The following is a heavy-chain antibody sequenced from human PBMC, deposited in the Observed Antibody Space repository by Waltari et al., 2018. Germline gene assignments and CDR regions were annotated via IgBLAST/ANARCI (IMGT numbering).Heavy chain of an antibody. CDR2: IGGTHSNI. CDR3: TRDLYGSGGDWFDP. Sequence: EVRLAESGGGLVKPGGSLRLSCTASGFAFSAYDMNWVRQAPGTGLEWVSSIGGTHSNIFYADSVKGRFTVSRDNAKNSLYLQMDNLRAEDSGLYFCTRDLYGSGGDWFDPWGQGTLVTVSS. V-gene: IGHV3-21*03. D-gene: IGHD3-10*01. CDR1: GFAFSAYD. J-gene: IGHJ5*02.